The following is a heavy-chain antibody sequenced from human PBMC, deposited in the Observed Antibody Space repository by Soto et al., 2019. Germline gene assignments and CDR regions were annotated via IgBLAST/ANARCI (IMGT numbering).Heavy chain of an antibody. CDR2: IYYSGST. Sequence: SETLSLTCTVSGGSVSSGSYYWSWIRQPPGKGLEWIGYIYYSGSTNYNPSLKSRVTISVDTFKNQFSLKLSSVTAADTAVYYCARKGIEVADSYYYYGMDVWGQGTTVTVSS. V-gene: IGHV4-61*01. CDR1: GGSVSSGSYY. CDR3: ARKGIEVADSYYYYGMDV. D-gene: IGHD6-19*01. J-gene: IGHJ6*02.